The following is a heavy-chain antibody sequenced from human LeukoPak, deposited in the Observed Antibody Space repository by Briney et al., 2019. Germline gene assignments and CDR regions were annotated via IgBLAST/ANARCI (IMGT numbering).Heavy chain of an antibody. CDR2: ISAYNGNT. V-gene: IGHV1-18*01. Sequence: ASVRVSCKASGYTFTSYGISWVRQAPGQGLEWMGWISAYNGNTNYAQKLQGRVTMTTDTSTSTAYMELRSLRSDDTAVYYCARVYGSGSYYKDVHYYYYMDAWGKGTTVTVSS. CDR1: GYTFTSYG. CDR3: ARVYGSGSYYKDVHYYYYMDA. J-gene: IGHJ6*03. D-gene: IGHD3-10*01.